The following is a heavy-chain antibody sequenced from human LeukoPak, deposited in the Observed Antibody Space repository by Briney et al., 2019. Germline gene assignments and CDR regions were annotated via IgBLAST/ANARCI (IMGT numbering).Heavy chain of an antibody. D-gene: IGHD6-6*01. CDR2: IIPILGIA. CDR3: ARPYGHSSSSGAFDI. Sequence: GASVKVSCKASGGTFSSYAISWVRQAPGQGLEWMGRIIPILGIANYAQKFQGRVTITADKSTSTAYMELSSLRSEDTAVYYCARPYGHSSSSGAFDIWGQGTMVTVSS. CDR1: GGTFSSYA. V-gene: IGHV1-69*04. J-gene: IGHJ3*02.